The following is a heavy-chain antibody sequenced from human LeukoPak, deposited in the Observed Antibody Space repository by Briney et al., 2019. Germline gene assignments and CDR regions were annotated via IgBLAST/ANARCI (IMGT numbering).Heavy chain of an antibody. CDR2: IKQDGSEK. Sequence: PGGSLRLSCAASGFTFSSYWMSCVRQAPGKGLKWVANIKQDGSEKYYVDSVKGRFTISRDDAKNSLYLQMNSLRAEDTAVYYCARDSYDSSGYSKFWGQGTLVTVSS. J-gene: IGHJ4*02. CDR3: ARDSYDSSGYSKF. CDR1: GFTFSSYW. V-gene: IGHV3-7*01. D-gene: IGHD3-22*01.